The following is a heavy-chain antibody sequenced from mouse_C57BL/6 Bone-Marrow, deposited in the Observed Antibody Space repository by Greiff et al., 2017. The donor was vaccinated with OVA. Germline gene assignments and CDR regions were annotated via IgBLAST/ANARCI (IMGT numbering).Heavy chain of an antibody. CDR2: IRNKANGYTT. V-gene: IGHV7-3*01. CDR3: ARYLRNYFDY. Sequence: EVQLVESGGGLVQPGGSLSLSCAASGFTFTDYYMSWVRQPPGKALEWLGFIRNKANGYTTEYSASVKGRFTISRDNSQSILYLQMNALRAEDSATYHCARYLRNYFDYWGQGTTLTVSS. CDR1: GFTFTDYY. J-gene: IGHJ2*01. D-gene: IGHD1-1*01.